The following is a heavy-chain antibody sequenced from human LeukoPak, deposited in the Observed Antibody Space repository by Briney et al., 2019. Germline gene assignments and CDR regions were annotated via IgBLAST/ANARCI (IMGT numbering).Heavy chain of an antibody. Sequence: SVKVSCKASGGTFSSYAIRWVRQAPGQGLEWMGGIIPIFGTANYAQRFQGRVTITTDESTSTAYMELSSLRSEDTAVYYCARETWYYYDSSGYNHYYYYYMDVWGKGTTVTVSS. CDR2: IIPIFGTA. J-gene: IGHJ6*03. CDR1: GGTFSSYA. CDR3: ARETWYYYDSSGYNHYYYYYMDV. V-gene: IGHV1-69*05. D-gene: IGHD3-22*01.